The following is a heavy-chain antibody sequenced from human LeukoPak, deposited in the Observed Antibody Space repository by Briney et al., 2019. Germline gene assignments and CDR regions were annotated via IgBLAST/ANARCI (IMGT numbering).Heavy chain of an antibody. CDR1: GGTFSSYA. CDR2: IIPIFGTA. Sequence: ASVKVSCKASGGTFSSYAISWVRQAPGQGLGWMGRIIPIFGTANYAQKFQGSVTINTDESTRTPYMELSSLRSEDTAVYYCAADYYDSSGYYLGAFDIWGQGTMVTVSS. J-gene: IGHJ3*02. V-gene: IGHV1-69*05. D-gene: IGHD3-22*01. CDR3: AADYYDSSGYYLGAFDI.